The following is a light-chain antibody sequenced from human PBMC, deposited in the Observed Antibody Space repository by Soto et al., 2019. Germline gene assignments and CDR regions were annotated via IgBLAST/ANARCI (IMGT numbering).Light chain of an antibody. J-gene: IGKJ1*01. CDR2: GAS. Sequence: EIVLTQSPGTLSLSPGERATLSCRASQSVSSSSLAWYQQKPGQAPRLLIYGASSRATDIPDRFSVSGSGTDFSLTISRLEPEDFALYYCKLYGDSPPSPWTFGQGTKVEI. CDR3: KLYGDSPPSPWT. CDR1: QSVSSSS. V-gene: IGKV3-20*01.